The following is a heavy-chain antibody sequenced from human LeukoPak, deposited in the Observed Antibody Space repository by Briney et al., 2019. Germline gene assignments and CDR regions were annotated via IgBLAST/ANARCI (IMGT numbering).Heavy chain of an antibody. CDR1: GYSISSGYY. Sequence: PSETLSLTCTVSGYSISSGYYWGWIRQPPVKGLEWIGSIYHSGSTYYNPSLKSRVTISVDTSKNQFSLKLSSVTAADTAVYYCAREGEDTAMVDFDYWGQGTLVTVSS. CDR2: IYHSGST. CDR3: AREGEDTAMVDFDY. D-gene: IGHD5-18*01. J-gene: IGHJ4*02. V-gene: IGHV4-38-2*02.